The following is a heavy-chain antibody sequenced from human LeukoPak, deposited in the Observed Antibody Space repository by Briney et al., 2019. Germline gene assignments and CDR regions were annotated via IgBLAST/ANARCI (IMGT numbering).Heavy chain of an antibody. D-gene: IGHD6-13*01. V-gene: IGHV1-3*03. Sequence: GASVKVSCKASGYTFTSYAMHWVRQAPGQRLEWMGWINAGNGNTKYSQEFQGRVTITRDTSASTAYMELSSLRSEDMAVYYCARVAYSSSWYAPGYFDYWGQGTLVTVSS. CDR3: ARVAYSSSWYAPGYFDY. CDR2: INAGNGNT. J-gene: IGHJ4*02. CDR1: GYTFTSYA.